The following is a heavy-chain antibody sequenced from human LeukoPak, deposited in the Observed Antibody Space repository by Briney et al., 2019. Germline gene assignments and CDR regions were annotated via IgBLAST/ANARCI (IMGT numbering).Heavy chain of an antibody. Sequence: GASVTVSCTASGYTFTSYYMHWVRQAPGRGLEWMGIINPSGGSTSYAQKFQGRVTMTRDTSTSTVYMELSSLRSEDTAVYYCARGGYCSSTSCCLVDYYYGMDVWGQGTTVTVSS. CDR3: ARGGYCSSTSCCLVDYYYGMDV. CDR1: GYTFTSYY. J-gene: IGHJ6*02. CDR2: INPSGGST. D-gene: IGHD2-2*01. V-gene: IGHV1-46*01.